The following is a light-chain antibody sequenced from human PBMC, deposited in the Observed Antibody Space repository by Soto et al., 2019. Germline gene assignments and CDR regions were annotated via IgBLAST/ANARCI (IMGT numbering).Light chain of an antibody. J-gene: IGLJ1*01. CDR1: NMGSKS. CDR2: DDS. Sequence: SYGLTQPSSVSVAPGQTARITWGGNNMGSKSVHWYQHKPGQAPVLGVYDDSDRPSGIPERFSGSNSGNTATLTISRVEAGDEADYYCQVWDSSSDPYYVFGTGTKVTVL. CDR3: QVWDSSSDPYYV. V-gene: IGLV3-21*02.